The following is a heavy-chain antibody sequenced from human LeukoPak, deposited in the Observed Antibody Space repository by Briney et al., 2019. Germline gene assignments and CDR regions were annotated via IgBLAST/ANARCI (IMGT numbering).Heavy chain of an antibody. CDR2: ISYDGSNK. D-gene: IGHD6-13*01. J-gene: IGHJ6*02. V-gene: IGHV3-30-3*01. CDR3: AKEGPALGYSSSWYEGYYGMDV. CDR1: GFTFSSYA. Sequence: SGGSLRLSCAASGFTFSSYAMHWVRQAPGKGLEWVAVISYDGSNKYYADSVKGRFTISRDNSKNTLYLQMNSLRAEDTAVYYCAKEGPALGYSSSWYEGYYGMDVWGQGTTVTVSS.